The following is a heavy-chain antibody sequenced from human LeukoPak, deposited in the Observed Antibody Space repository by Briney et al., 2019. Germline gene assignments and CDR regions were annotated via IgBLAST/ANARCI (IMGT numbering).Heavy chain of an antibody. CDR2: ITGAGGGT. D-gene: IGHD1-26*01. J-gene: IGHJ4*02. V-gene: IGHV3-23*01. CDR3: AKETSSGNFVTIDC. Sequence: PGGSLRLSCAASGFTFSSYVMSWVRQAPGKGLEWVSAITGAGGGTNYADSVKGRFIISRDNSKNTLYLQMNSLRAEDTAVYYCAKETSSGNFVTIDCWGQGTLVTVSS. CDR1: GFTFSSYV.